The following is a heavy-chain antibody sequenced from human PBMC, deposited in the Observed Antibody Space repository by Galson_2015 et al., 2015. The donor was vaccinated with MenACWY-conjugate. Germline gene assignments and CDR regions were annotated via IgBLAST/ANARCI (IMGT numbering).Heavy chain of an antibody. V-gene: IGHV3-21*01. CDR1: GFTFSSYS. J-gene: IGHJ4*02. CDR3: TRVAGHCGSTACYLVDY. CDR2: ISSSRGYM. Sequence: SLSLSCAASGFTFSSYSMNWVRQAPGKGLEWVSSISSSRGYMYYADSVKGRFTISRDNAKNSLYLQMHSLSAEDTAVYYCTRVAGHCGSTACYLVDYWGQGTLVTVSS. D-gene: IGHD2-2*01.